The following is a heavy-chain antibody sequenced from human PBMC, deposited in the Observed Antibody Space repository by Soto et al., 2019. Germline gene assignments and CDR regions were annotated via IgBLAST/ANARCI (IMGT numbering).Heavy chain of an antibody. CDR1: GFTFSSHA. D-gene: IGHD4-4*01. Sequence: EVQLLESGGGLVQPGGSLRLSCAASGFTFSSHAMSWVRQAPGKGLEWVSRMSGSGDNTYHADSVKGRFTVSRDNSKNTLYLQMNSLRVEDTAVYYCAKGSYTNYNWFDPWGQGTLVTVSS. CDR3: AKGSYTNYNWFDP. CDR2: MSGSGDNT. J-gene: IGHJ5*02. V-gene: IGHV3-23*01.